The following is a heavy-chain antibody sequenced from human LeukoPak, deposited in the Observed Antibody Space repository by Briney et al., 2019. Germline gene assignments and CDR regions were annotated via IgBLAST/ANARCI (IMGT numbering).Heavy chain of an antibody. Sequence: SGGSLRLSCAASGFTFSSYAMSWVRQAPGKGLEWVSAISGSGGSTYYADSVKGRFTISRDNSKNTLYLQMNGLRAEDTAIYYCAKGSGGSCHSATDHWGQGTLVTVSS. J-gene: IGHJ4*02. CDR2: ISGSGGST. V-gene: IGHV3-23*01. CDR1: GFTFSSYA. CDR3: AKGSGGSCHSATDH. D-gene: IGHD2-15*01.